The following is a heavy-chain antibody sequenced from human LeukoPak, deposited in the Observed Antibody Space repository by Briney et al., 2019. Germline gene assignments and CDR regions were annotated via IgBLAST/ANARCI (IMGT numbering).Heavy chain of an antibody. Sequence: GGSAKVSCMDSGYTPSVLSMRTVRAAPGKGVGWMGGLDPEDGVTIYAQKFQGRVTMTEDTSTDTAYMELSSLRSEDTAVYYCARAPYSSSWTTVDYFQHWGQGTLVTVSS. CDR1: GYTPSVLS. D-gene: IGHD6-13*01. CDR2: LDPEDGVT. CDR3: ARAPYSSSWTTVDYFQH. J-gene: IGHJ1*01. V-gene: IGHV1-24*01.